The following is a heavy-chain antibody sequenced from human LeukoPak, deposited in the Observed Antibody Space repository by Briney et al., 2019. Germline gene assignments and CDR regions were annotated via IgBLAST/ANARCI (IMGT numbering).Heavy chain of an antibody. J-gene: IGHJ1*01. CDR3: ARIMLSSSWFGEYFQH. D-gene: IGHD6-13*01. CDR2: INYSGTT. V-gene: IGHV4-39*01. CDR1: GGSISSTRYY. Sequence: PSETLSLTCTVSGGSISSTRYYWGWIRQPPGKGLEWIGSINYSGTTYYNPSLKSRVTISVDASKNQFSLNLTSVTAADTAVYYCARIMLSSSWFGEYFQHWGQGALVTVSS.